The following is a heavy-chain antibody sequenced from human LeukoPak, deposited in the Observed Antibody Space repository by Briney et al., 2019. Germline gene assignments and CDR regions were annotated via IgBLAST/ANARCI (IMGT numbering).Heavy chain of an antibody. J-gene: IGHJ3*02. CDR3: ARDSDGENAFDI. D-gene: IGHD5-18*01. CDR1: GFTFSSYE. Sequence: PGGSLRLSCAASGFTFSSYEMNWVRQAPGKGLEWLSYISSRTSTIYYADSVKGRFTISRDNAKNSLYLQMNSLRAEDTAVYYCARDSDGENAFDIWGQGTMVTVSS. CDR2: ISSRTSTI. V-gene: IGHV3-48*01.